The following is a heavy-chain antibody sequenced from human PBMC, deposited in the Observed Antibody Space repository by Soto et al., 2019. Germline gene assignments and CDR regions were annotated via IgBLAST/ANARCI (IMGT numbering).Heavy chain of an antibody. Sequence: GGSLRLSCAASGFTFSSYGMHWVRQAPGKGLEWVAVIWYDGSNKYYADSVKGRFTISRDNSKNTLYLQMNSLRAEDTAVYYCAREQQLVYMDVWGQGTTVTVSS. J-gene: IGHJ6*03. V-gene: IGHV3-33*01. D-gene: IGHD6-6*01. CDR3: AREQQLVYMDV. CDR2: IWYDGSNK. CDR1: GFTFSSYG.